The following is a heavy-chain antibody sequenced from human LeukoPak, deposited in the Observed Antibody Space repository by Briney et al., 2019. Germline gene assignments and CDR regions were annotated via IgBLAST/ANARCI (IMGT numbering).Heavy chain of an antibody. CDR2: LYYSGDT. D-gene: IGHD2-15*01. CDR3: AIGTDRWYLRFDH. CDR1: GGSISSGSYY. J-gene: IGHJ4*02. Sequence: SQTLSLTCTVSGGSISSGSYYWGWIRQPPGKGLEWIGSLYYSGDTYYSPSLKSRVSISVDTPNNQFSLRLSSVTAADTAVYYCAIGTDRWYLRFDHWGQGTLVTVSS. V-gene: IGHV4-39*07.